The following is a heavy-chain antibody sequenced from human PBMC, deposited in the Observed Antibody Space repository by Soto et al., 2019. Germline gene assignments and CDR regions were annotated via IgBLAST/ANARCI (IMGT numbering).Heavy chain of an antibody. V-gene: IGHV3-30*18. CDR1: GFTFSSYG. Sequence: QVQLVESGGGVVQPGRSLRLSCAASGFTFSSYGMHWVRQAPGKGLEWVAVISYDGSNKYYADSVKGRFTISRDNSKNTLYLQMNSLRAEDTAVYYCAKGAVTTKLQDYYYYGMDVWGQGTTVTVSS. CDR3: AKGAVTTKLQDYYYYGMDV. CDR2: ISYDGSNK. D-gene: IGHD4-17*01. J-gene: IGHJ6*02.